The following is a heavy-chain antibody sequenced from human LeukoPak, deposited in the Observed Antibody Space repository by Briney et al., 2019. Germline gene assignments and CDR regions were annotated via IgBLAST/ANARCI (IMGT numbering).Heavy chain of an antibody. J-gene: IGHJ4*02. Sequence: SETLSLTCAVYGGSFSGYYWSWIRQPPGKGLEWIGEINHSGSTNCNLSLKSRVTISVDTSKNQFSLKLSSVTAADTAVYYCARGGVGSSGYYFDYWGQGTLVTVSS. CDR2: INHSGST. D-gene: IGHD3-22*01. CDR3: ARGGVGSSGYYFDY. V-gene: IGHV4-34*01. CDR1: GGSFSGYY.